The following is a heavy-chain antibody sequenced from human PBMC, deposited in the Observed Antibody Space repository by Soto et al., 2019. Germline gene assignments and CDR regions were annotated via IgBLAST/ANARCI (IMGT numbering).Heavy chain of an antibody. D-gene: IGHD3-3*01. CDR3: ARHSTPAYYDFWSGYLEYFQH. CDR2: IYYSGST. V-gene: IGHV4-39*01. Sequence: SETLSLTCTVSGGSVSSSSYYWGWIRQPPGKGPEWIGSIYYSGSTYYKPSLKSRVTISVDTSKNQFSLKLSSVTAADTAVYYCARHSTPAYYDFWSGYLEYFQHWGQGTLVTVSS. CDR1: GGSVSSSSYY. J-gene: IGHJ1*01.